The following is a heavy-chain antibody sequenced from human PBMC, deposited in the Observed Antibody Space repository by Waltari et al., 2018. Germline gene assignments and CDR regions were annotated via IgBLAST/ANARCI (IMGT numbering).Heavy chain of an antibody. D-gene: IGHD1-26*01. CDR1: GYTFTSYR. CDR2: INAYNGNT. Sequence: QVHLVQSGAEVKTPGASVKVSCKASGYTFTSYRFTWVRQAPGQGLEWMGWINAYNGNTNYAQKFQGRFTMTIDTSTTTAYMELRSLRSDDTAVYYCVRDGSGASFTFNYWGHGTLVTVSS. CDR3: VRDGSGASFTFNY. V-gene: IGHV1-18*01. J-gene: IGHJ4*01.